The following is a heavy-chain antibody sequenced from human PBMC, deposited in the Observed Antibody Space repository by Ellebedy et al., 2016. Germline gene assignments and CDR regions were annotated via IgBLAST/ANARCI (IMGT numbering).Heavy chain of an antibody. V-gene: IGHV3-23*01. CDR2: ISGSGGST. D-gene: IGHD3-3*01. Sequence: GGSLRLXXAASGFTFSSYAMSWVRQAPGKGLEWVSAISGSGGSTYYADSVKGRFTISRDNSKNTLYLQMNSLRAEDTAVYYCAKDGSSPYDFWSDLRVWIGYWGQGTLVTVSS. J-gene: IGHJ4*02. CDR1: GFTFSSYA. CDR3: AKDGSSPYDFWSDLRVWIGY.